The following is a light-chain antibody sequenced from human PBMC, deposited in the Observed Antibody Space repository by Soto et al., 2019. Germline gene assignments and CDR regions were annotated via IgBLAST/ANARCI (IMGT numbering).Light chain of an antibody. CDR3: QQSDKWPPWT. CDR1: QSVGSI. CDR2: GAS. J-gene: IGKJ1*01. Sequence: EVVMTQSPATLSVSPGERATLSCRASQSVGSILAWYQQKPGQPPRLLMFGASTRAAGVPARFSGSGSGTEFTLTISSLQSEDIAVYYCQQSDKWPPWTFDQGTKVEIK. V-gene: IGKV3-15*01.